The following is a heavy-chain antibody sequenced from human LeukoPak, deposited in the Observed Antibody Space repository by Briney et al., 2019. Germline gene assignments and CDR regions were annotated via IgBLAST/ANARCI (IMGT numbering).Heavy chain of an antibody. J-gene: IGHJ4*02. D-gene: IGHD5-18*01. CDR2: INHSGST. CDR3: ARRSVDTAMFPFDY. Sequence: PSETLSLTCAVYGGSFSGYYWSWIRQPPGKGLEWIGEINHSGSTNYNPSLKSRVTISVDTSKNQFSLKLSSVTAADTAVYYCARRSVDTAMFPFDYWGQGSLVTVSS. V-gene: IGHV4-34*01. CDR1: GGSFSGYY.